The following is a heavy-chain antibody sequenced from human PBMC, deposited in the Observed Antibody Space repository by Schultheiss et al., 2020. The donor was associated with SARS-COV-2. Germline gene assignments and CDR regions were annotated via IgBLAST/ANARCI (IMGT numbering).Heavy chain of an antibody. Sequence: GGSLRLSCAASGFTVSSNYMSWVRQAPGKGLEWVAVISYDGSNKYYADSVKGRFTISRDNSKNTLYLQMNSLRAEDTAVYYCAKDWVEQQLVRGYYGMDVWGQGTTVTVSS. V-gene: IGHV3-30*18. CDR1: GFTVSSNY. CDR2: ISYDGSNK. CDR3: AKDWVEQQLVRGYYGMDV. J-gene: IGHJ6*02. D-gene: IGHD6-13*01.